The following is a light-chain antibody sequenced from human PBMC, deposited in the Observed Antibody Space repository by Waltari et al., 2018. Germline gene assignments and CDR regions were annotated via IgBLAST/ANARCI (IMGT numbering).Light chain of an antibody. V-gene: IGKV3-20*01. CDR2: GAS. Sequence: EIVLTQSPGTLSLSPGERATLSCRASQSVSSSSLAWYQQRPGQPPRLLVFGASIRATGIPDRFSGSGSGTDFTLTINRLEPEDFAVYYCQQYGDPSPSVTFGGGT. CDR1: QSVSSSS. J-gene: IGKJ4*01. CDR3: QQYGDPSPSVT.